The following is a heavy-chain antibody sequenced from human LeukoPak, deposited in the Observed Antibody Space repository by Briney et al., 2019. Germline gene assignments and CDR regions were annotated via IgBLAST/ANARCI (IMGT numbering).Heavy chain of an antibody. CDR1: GFTVSSNY. CDR3: ARDNYRYDSSGYYYIPGDY. D-gene: IGHD3-22*01. Sequence: GGSLRLSCAASGFTVSSNYMSWVRQAPGKGLEWVSVIYSGGSTYYADSVKGRFTISRDNSKNTLYLQINSLRAEDTAVYYCARDNYRYDSSGYYYIPGDYWGQGTLVTVSS. J-gene: IGHJ4*02. CDR2: IYSGGST. V-gene: IGHV3-66*01.